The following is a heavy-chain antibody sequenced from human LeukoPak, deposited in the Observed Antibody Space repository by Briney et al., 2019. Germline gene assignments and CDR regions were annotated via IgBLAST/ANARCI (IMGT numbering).Heavy chain of an antibody. J-gene: IGHJ4*02. CDR1: GASISSGAYY. D-gene: IGHD7-27*01. CDR3: ARKTGDLYYFDY. CDR2: ISYSGRT. Sequence: SETLSLTCTVSGASISSGAYYWTWIRQPPGKGLEWIGYISYSGRTNYNPSLKSRVTISVDTSKNQFSLRLSSVTAADTAVYYCARKTGDLYYFDYWGQGTLVTVSS. V-gene: IGHV4-61*08.